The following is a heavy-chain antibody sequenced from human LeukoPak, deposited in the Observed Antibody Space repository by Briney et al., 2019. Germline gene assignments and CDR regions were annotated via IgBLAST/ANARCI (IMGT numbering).Heavy chain of an antibody. CDR1: GGTFSSYA. CDR3: AVDCSSTSCYPGAFDY. Sequence: SVKVSCKASGGTFSSYAISWVRQAPGQGLEWMGGIIPIFGTANYAQKFQGRVTITADESTSTAYMELSSLRSEDTAVYYCAVDCSSTSCYPGAFDYWGQGTLVTVSS. J-gene: IGHJ4*02. D-gene: IGHD2-2*01. CDR2: IIPIFGTA. V-gene: IGHV1-69*01.